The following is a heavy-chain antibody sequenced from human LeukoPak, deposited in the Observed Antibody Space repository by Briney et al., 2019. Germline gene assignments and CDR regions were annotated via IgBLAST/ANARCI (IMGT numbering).Heavy chain of an antibody. V-gene: IGHV4-39*01. CDR3: ARQLRGYNYSFYYGMDV. J-gene: IGHJ6*02. D-gene: IGHD1-1*01. CDR1: GGSISSNSYY. Sequence: SETLSLTCTVSGGSISSNSYYWGWIRQPPGKGLEWIGSIYYSGSTYYNPSLKSRVTISVDTSKNQFSLKLSSVTAADTAVYYCARQLRGYNYSFYYGMDVWGQGTTVTVSS. CDR2: IYYSGST.